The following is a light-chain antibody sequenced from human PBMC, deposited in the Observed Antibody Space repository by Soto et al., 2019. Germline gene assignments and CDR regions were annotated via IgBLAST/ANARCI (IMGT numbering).Light chain of an antibody. J-gene: IGKJ1*01. CDR3: QQYGSSLWT. CDR1: QTIRSNY. V-gene: IGKV3-20*01. Sequence: ETVLTQSPGTLSLSPGERATLSCRASQTIRSNYLAWYRQTPGQAPRLLIYGASNRATGIADRFSGSGSGTDFTLIISRLEPEDFALYYCQQYGSSLWTFRQGTKVEIK. CDR2: GAS.